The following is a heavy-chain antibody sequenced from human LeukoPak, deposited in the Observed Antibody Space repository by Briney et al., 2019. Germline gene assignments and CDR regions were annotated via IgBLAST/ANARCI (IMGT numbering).Heavy chain of an antibody. D-gene: IGHD1-26*01. CDR3: ARGFIGGSYYYGMDV. Sequence: GGSLRLSCAASGFTFSSHSMNWVRQAPGKGLEWVSYISSSSTIYYADSVKGRFTISRDNAKNSLYLQMNSLRAEDTAVYYCARGFIGGSYYYGMDVWGQGTTVTVSS. CDR2: ISSSSTI. J-gene: IGHJ6*02. V-gene: IGHV3-48*01. CDR1: GFTFSSHS.